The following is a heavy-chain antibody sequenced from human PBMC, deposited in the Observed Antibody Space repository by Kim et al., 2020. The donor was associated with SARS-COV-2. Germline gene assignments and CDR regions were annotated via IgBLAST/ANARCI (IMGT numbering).Heavy chain of an antibody. J-gene: IGHJ4*02. CDR1: GFTFSSYS. Sequence: GGSLRLSCAASGFTFSSYSMNWVRQAPGKGLEWVAVVSYDGSNKYYADSVKGRFTVSRDNSKNTLYLQMNSLRAEDTAVYYCGRRKGAVIFDYWGQGTLVTVSS. CDR2: VSYDGSNK. CDR3: GRRKGAVIFDY. D-gene: IGHD2-21*01. V-gene: IGHV3-30*04.